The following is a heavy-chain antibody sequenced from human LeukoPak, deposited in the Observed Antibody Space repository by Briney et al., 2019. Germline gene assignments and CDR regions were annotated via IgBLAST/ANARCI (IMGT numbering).Heavy chain of an antibody. CDR1: GFTFSSYS. V-gene: IGHV3-21*01. Sequence: GGSLRLSCAASGFTFSSYSMNWVRQAPGKGLEWVSSISSSSSYIYYADSVKGRFTISRDNAKNSLYLQMNSLRAEDTAVYYCAKVTPNYYDSSGYYLFDPWGQGTLVTVSS. D-gene: IGHD3-22*01. CDR2: ISSSSSYI. CDR3: AKVTPNYYDSSGYYLFDP. J-gene: IGHJ5*02.